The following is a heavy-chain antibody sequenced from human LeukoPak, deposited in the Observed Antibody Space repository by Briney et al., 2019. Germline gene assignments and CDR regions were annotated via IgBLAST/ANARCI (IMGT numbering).Heavy chain of an antibody. J-gene: IGHJ4*02. Sequence: GGSLRLSCAASGFTFSSYGMHWVRQAPGKGLEWVAVIWYDGSNKYYADSVKGRFTISRDNSKNTLYLQMNSLRAEDTAVYYCARDPSTIAVAGLDFWGQGTLVTVSS. CDR3: ARDPSTIAVAGLDF. D-gene: IGHD6-19*01. CDR2: IWYDGSNK. V-gene: IGHV3-33*01. CDR1: GFTFSSYG.